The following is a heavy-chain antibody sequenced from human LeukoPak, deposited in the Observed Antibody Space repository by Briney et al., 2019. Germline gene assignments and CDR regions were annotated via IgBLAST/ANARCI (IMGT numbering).Heavy chain of an antibody. CDR2: ISYDGSNK. Sequence: GGSLRLSCAASGFTFSSYAMHWVRQAPGKGLEWVAVISYDGSNKYYADSVKGRFTISRDNSKNTLYLQMNSLRAEDTAVYYCASLPRIAVAGTVFDYWGQGTLVTVSS. CDR3: ASLPRIAVAGTVFDY. J-gene: IGHJ4*02. V-gene: IGHV3-30-3*01. CDR1: GFTFSSYA. D-gene: IGHD6-19*01.